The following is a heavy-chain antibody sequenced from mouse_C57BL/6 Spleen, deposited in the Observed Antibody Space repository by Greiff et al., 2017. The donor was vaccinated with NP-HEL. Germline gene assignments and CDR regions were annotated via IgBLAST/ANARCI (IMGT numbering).Heavy chain of an antibody. CDR2: IYPGSGST. CDR3: ARETDGYGAPRGGAWFAY. D-gene: IGHD2-2*01. CDR1: GYTFTSYW. Sequence: QVQLQQPGAELVKPGASVKMSCKASGYTFTSYWITWVKQRPGQGLEWIGDIYPGSGSTNYNEKFKSKATLTVDTSSSTAYMQLSSLTSEDSAVYYCARETDGYGAPRGGAWFAYWGQGTLVTVSA. V-gene: IGHV1-55*01. J-gene: IGHJ3*01.